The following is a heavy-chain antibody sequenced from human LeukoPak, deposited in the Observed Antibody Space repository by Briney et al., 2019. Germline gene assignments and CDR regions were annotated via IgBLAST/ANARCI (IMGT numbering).Heavy chain of an antibody. J-gene: IGHJ4*02. Sequence: GGSLRLSCAASGFTFSSYSMNWVRQAPGKGLEWVSSISSSSSYIYYADSVKGRFTISRDNAKNSLYLQMNSLRAEDTAVYYCARGESIAAAGTGYWGQGTLVTVSS. V-gene: IGHV3-21*01. CDR3: ARGESIAAAGTGY. CDR1: GFTFSSYS. D-gene: IGHD6-13*01. CDR2: ISSSSSYI.